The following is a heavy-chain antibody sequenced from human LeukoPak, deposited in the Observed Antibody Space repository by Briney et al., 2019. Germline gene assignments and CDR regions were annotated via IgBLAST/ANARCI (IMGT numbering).Heavy chain of an antibody. Sequence: KASETLSLTCTVSGGSISSSGYYWGWIRQSPGEGLEWIGNIYYSGITYYNPSLKSRVTMSVDTSKNQFSLKLSSVTAADTAVYYCARAEDFYESSGYPTGDAFDIWGQGTMVTVSS. J-gene: IGHJ3*02. CDR2: IYYSGIT. V-gene: IGHV4-39*07. CDR1: GGSISSSGYY. D-gene: IGHD3-22*01. CDR3: ARAEDFYESSGYPTGDAFDI.